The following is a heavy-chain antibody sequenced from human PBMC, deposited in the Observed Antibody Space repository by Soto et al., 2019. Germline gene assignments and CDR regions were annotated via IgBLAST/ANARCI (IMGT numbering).Heavy chain of an antibody. CDR1: GFTFSSYS. D-gene: IGHD6-13*01. CDR3: AGGWLAAAGWVNYYYGMDV. Sequence: GSLRLSCAASGFTFSSYSMNWVRQAPGKGLEWVSSISSSSSYIYYADSVKGRFTISRDNAKNSLYLQMNSLRAEDTAVYYCAGGWLAAAGWVNYYYGMDVRGQGTTVTVSS. V-gene: IGHV3-21*01. CDR2: ISSSSSYI. J-gene: IGHJ6*02.